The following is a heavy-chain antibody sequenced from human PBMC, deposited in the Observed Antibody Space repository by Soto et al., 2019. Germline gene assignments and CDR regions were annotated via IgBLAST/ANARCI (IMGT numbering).Heavy chain of an antibody. V-gene: IGHV4-30-4*01. Sequence: PSETLSLTCTVSGGSISSGDYYWSWIRQPPGKGLEWIGYIYYSGSTYYNPSLKSRVTISVDTSKNQFSLKLSSVTAADTAVYYRARDEKVTGTTLSWFDPWGQGTLVTVSS. J-gene: IGHJ5*02. CDR1: GGSISSGDYY. CDR2: IYYSGST. CDR3: ARDEKVTGTTLSWFDP. D-gene: IGHD1-7*01.